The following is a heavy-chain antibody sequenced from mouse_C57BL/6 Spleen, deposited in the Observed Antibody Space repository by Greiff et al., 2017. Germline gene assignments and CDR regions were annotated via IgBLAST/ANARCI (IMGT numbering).Heavy chain of an antibody. CDR1: GYTFTSYG. V-gene: IGHV1-81*01. CDR2: IYPRSGNT. CDR3: ARNTSDVRYFDY. Sequence: QVKLQQSGAELARPGASVKLSCKASGYTFTSYGISWVKQRTGQGLEWIGEIYPRSGNTKYNEKFKGKATVTADKSSSTAYMELRSLTSEDSAVYFCARNTSDVRYFDYWGQGTTLTVSS. D-gene: IGHD6-1*01. J-gene: IGHJ2*01.